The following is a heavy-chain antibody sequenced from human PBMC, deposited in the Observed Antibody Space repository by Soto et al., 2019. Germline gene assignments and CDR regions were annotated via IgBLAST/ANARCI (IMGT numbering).Heavy chain of an antibody. D-gene: IGHD3-10*01. J-gene: IGHJ4*02. CDR2: VSYKGSNK. Sequence: QVQLVESGGGVVQPGRSLRLSCAASGFTFSRYGMHWVRHAPGKGLEWVAAVSYKGSNKYYVDSVKGRFTISRDNSKNTLYLQMNSLRAEDTAVYYCAKDSGDGLLWFGELLYYFDSCGQGALVTVSS. CDR1: GFTFSRYG. CDR3: AKDSGDGLLWFGELLYYFDS. V-gene: IGHV3-30*18.